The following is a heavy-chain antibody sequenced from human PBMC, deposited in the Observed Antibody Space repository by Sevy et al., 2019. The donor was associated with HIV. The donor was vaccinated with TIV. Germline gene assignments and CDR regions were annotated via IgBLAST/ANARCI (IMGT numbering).Heavy chain of an antibody. V-gene: IGHV1-2*02. CDR3: AREAVPAAIHYYYGMDV. D-gene: IGHD2-2*01. J-gene: IGHJ6*02. CDR1: GYTFTGYY. Sequence: ASVKVSCKASGYTFTGYYMHWVRQAPGQGLEWMGWINPNSGGTNYAQKFQGRVTMTRDTSISTAYMELSRLRSDDTAVYYCAREAVPAAIHYYYGMDVWGQGTTVTVSS. CDR2: INPNSGGT.